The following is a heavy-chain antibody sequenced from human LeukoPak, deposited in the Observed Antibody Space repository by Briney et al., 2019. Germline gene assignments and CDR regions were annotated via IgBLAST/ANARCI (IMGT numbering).Heavy chain of an antibody. D-gene: IGHD3-3*01. CDR3: ARDLRFLEWLQPDGGFDY. CDR2: ISAYNGNT. V-gene: IGHV1-18*01. Sequence: ASVKVSCKASGYTFTSYGISWVRQAPGQGLEWMGWISAYNGNTNYAQKLQGRVTMTTDTSTSTAYMELRSLRSDDTAVYYCARDLRFLEWLQPDGGFDYWGQGTLVTVSS. J-gene: IGHJ4*02. CDR1: GYTFTSYG.